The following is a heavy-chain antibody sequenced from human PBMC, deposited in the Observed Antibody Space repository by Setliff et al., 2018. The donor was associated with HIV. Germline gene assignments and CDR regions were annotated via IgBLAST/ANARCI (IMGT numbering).Heavy chain of an antibody. CDR2: IKQDGSGK. CDR3: ARVLSGNSYDVSDF. D-gene: IGHD3-10*01. J-gene: IGHJ4*02. V-gene: IGHV3-7*01. Sequence: PGGSLRLSCAASGFTFSTYWMSWVRQAPGKGLEWVANIKQDGSGKFYVDSVKGRFTISRDNAKSSLYLQMSSLRADDTAVFYCARVLSGNSYDVSDFWGQGTLVTVSS. CDR1: GFTFSTYW.